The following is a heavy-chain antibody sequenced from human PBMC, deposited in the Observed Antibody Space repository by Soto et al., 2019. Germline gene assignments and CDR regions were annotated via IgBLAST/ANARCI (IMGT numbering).Heavy chain of an antibody. CDR3: ARSLAVAGDYYFDY. J-gene: IGHJ4*02. Sequence: QVQLQESGPGLVKPSETLSLTCTVSGDSISSYNWSWIRQPPGKGLEWIAYISYSGTTNYNPSLKSRVTISVDTSKNQFSLKLSSVTAADTAVYYCARSLAVAGDYYFDYWGQGTLVTVSS. V-gene: IGHV4-59*08. CDR2: ISYSGTT. CDR1: GDSISSYN. D-gene: IGHD6-19*01.